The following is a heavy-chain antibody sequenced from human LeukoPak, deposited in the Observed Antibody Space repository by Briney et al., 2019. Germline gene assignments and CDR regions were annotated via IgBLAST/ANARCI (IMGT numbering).Heavy chain of an antibody. D-gene: IGHD2-2*01. CDR2: MNPNSGNT. J-gene: IGHJ5*02. CDR3: ARGYCSSTSCFPDP. V-gene: IGHV1-8*01. CDR1: VYTFTSYD. Sequence: ASVKVSCKASVYTFTSYDINWVRQATGHGLEWMGWMNPNSGNTGNAQKFQGRVTMTRNTSISTAYMELSSLRSEDTAVYYCARGYCSSTSCFPDPWGQGTLVTVSS.